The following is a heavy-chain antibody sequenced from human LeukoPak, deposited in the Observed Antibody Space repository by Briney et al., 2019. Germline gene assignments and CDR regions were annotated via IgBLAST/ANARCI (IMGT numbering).Heavy chain of an antibody. J-gene: IGHJ4*02. CDR2: TCYRSKWYN. CDR1: GDSVSSNSAA. CDR3: ARGELLWFGEGFDY. D-gene: IGHD3-10*01. V-gene: IGHV6-1*01. Sequence: SQTLSLTCAISGDSVSSNSAAWNWIRQSPSRGLEWLGRTCYRSKWYNDYAVSVKSRITINPDTSKNQFSLQLNSVTPEDTAVYYCARGELLWFGEGFDYWGQGTLVTVSS.